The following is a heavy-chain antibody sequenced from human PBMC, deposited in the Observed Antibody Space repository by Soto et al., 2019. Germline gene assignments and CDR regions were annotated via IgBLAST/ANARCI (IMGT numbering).Heavy chain of an antibody. V-gene: IGHV4-34*01. CDR3: ARGPFGYDILTGYYRMGYYFDY. J-gene: IGHJ4*02. CDR1: GGSFSGYY. CDR2: INHSGST. Sequence: SETLSLTCAVYGGSFSGYYWSWIRQPPGKGLEWIGEINHSGSTNYNPSLKSRVTISVDTSKNQFSLKLSSVTAADTAVYYCARGPFGYDILTGYYRMGYYFDYWGQGTLVTVSS. D-gene: IGHD3-9*01.